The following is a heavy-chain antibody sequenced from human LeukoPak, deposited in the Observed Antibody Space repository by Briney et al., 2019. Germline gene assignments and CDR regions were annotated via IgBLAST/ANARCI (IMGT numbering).Heavy chain of an antibody. Sequence: GGSLRLSCVASGFTFSSYSMNWVRQAPGRGLEWVSSIITVSTTYFQYADSVKGRFTISRDNAKNSLYLQMDSLRAEDTAVYYCAKANGWYGRGYFDLWGRGTLVSVSS. D-gene: IGHD6-19*01. CDR3: AKANGWYGRGYFDL. CDR2: IITVSTTYF. CDR1: GFTFSSYS. V-gene: IGHV3-21*01. J-gene: IGHJ2*01.